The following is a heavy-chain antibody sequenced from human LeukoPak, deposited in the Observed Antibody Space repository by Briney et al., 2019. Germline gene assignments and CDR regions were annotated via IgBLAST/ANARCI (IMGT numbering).Heavy chain of an antibody. Sequence: PSEILSLTCTVSGGSISSSSYYWGWIRQPPGKGLEWIGSIYYSGSTYYNPSLKSRVTISVDTSKNQFSLKLSSVTAADTAVYYCARAEFSGSYQYYFDYWGQGTLVTVSS. CDR3: ARAEFSGSYQYYFDY. V-gene: IGHV4-39*07. J-gene: IGHJ4*02. CDR2: IYYSGST. CDR1: GGSISSSSYY. D-gene: IGHD1-26*01.